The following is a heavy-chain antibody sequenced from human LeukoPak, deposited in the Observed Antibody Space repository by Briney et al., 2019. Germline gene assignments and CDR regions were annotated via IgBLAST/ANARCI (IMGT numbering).Heavy chain of an antibody. CDR3: ARGGRDAFDI. CDR2: ISSSSIYI. CDR1: GFTFSSYS. V-gene: IGHV3-21*01. Sequence: PGGSLRLSCAASGFTFSSYSMNWVRQAPGKGLEWVSFISSSSIYISYADSMKGRFSISRDNAKDSFYLQMTSLSAEDTAMYYCARGGRDAFDIWGQGTMVTVSS. J-gene: IGHJ3*02.